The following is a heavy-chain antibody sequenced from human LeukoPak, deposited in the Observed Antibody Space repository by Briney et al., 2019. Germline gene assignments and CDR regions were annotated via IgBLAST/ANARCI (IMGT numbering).Heavy chain of an antibody. CDR1: GGTFSSYA. CDR3: ARGRGWQWLVRGFDY. J-gene: IGHJ4*02. D-gene: IGHD6-19*01. V-gene: IGHV1-69*13. CDR2: IIPIFGTA. Sequence: ASVKVSCEASGGTFSSYAISWVRQAPGQRLEWMGGIIPIFGTANYAQKFQGRVTITADESTSTAYMELSSLRSEDTAVYYCARGRGWQWLVRGFDYWGQGTLVTVSS.